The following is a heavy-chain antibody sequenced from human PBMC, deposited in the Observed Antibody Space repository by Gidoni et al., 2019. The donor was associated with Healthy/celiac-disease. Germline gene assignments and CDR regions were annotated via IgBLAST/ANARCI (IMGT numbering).Heavy chain of an antibody. CDR1: GYTFTSYG. Sequence: QVQLVQSGAEVKKPGASVKVSCKASGYTFTSYGISWVRQAPGQGLEWMGWISAYNGNTNYAQKLQGRVTMTTDTSTSTAYMELRSLRSDDTAVYYCARDMLLAWKEWLFEARGMDVWGQGTTVTVSS. V-gene: IGHV1-18*01. CDR2: ISAYNGNT. D-gene: IGHD3-3*01. J-gene: IGHJ6*02. CDR3: ARDMLLAWKEWLFEARGMDV.